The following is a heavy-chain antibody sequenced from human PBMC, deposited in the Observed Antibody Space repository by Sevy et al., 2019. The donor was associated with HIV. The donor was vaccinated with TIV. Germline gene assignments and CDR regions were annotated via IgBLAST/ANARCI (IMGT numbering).Heavy chain of an antibody. CDR3: TNRGGVIITGFES. V-gene: IGHV3-23*01. J-gene: IGHJ4*02. D-gene: IGHD3-16*01. Sequence: GGSLRLSCVASGFIFNSYTMSWVRQAPGKGLEWVSTISGSGGSLYYPDSLKGRFTISRDKFKNTVSLQMNSLRAEDTAVYYCTNRGGVIITGFESWGQGTLVTVSS. CDR2: ISGSGGSL. CDR1: GFIFNSYT.